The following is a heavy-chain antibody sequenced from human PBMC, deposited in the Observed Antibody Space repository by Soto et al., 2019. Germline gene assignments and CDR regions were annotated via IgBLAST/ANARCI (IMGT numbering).Heavy chain of an antibody. D-gene: IGHD5-18*01. CDR2: IYFSGST. V-gene: IGHV4-31*03. CDR3: ARSPHIQLWSYPSDY. Sequence: QVQLQESGPGLVKPSQTLSLTCTVSGGSISSGGYYWSWIRQHPGKGLEWIGYIYFSGSTYYNPSLKSRVTISVDTPKNQFSLKLSSVTAADTAVYYCARSPHIQLWSYPSDYWGQGTLVTVSS. J-gene: IGHJ4*02. CDR1: GGSISSGGYY.